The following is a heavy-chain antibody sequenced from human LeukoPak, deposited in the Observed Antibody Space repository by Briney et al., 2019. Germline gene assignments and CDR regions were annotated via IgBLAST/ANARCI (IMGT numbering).Heavy chain of an antibody. D-gene: IGHD5-12*01. J-gene: IGHJ6*02. CDR2: INPSGGST. CDR3: AREGDIVATTNVYYYGMDV. V-gene: IGHV1-46*01. Sequence: ASVNVSCKASGYTFTSYYMHWVRQAPGQGLEWMGIINPSGGSTSYAQKFQGRVTMTRDTSTSTVYMELSSLRSEDTAVYYCAREGDIVATTNVYYYGMDVWGQGTTVTVSS. CDR1: GYTFTSYY.